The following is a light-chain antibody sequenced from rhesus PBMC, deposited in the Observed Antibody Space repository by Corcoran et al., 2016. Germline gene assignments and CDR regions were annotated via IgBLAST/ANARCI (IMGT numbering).Light chain of an antibody. CDR1: QSLLYSSNNKNY. CDR2: WAS. J-gene: IGKJ4*01. V-gene: IGKV4-1*01. CDR3: QQYYSSPLT. Sequence: DIVMTQSPDSLAVSLGERVTINRKSSQSLLYSSNNKNYLAWYQQKPGQAPKLISYWASTRESGVPNRFSRSGSGTDFTLTISGLQAEDGAVYYCQQYYSSPLTCGGGTKVEIK.